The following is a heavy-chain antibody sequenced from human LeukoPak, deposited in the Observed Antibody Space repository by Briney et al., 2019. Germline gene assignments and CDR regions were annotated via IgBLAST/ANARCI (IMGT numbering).Heavy chain of an antibody. D-gene: IGHD1-26*01. Sequence: SDTLSLTCTVSGASMNNYYWSWIRQSPEKGLEWLGFVFSRGTTNLNPSFKSRLIMSIDTSKNQFSLRLSSVAAADTAVYFCARSWAAKWELPGQFDSWGQGRLVSVSS. V-gene: IGHV4-59*08. CDR3: ARSWAAKWELPGQFDS. CDR1: GASMNNYY. J-gene: IGHJ4*02. CDR2: VFSRGTT.